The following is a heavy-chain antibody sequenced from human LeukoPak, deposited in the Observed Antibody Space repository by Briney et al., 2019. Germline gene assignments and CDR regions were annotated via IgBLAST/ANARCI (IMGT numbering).Heavy chain of an antibody. D-gene: IGHD1-26*01. Sequence: ASVKVSCKASGYTFTSYYMHWVRQAPGQGLEWMGWISAYNGNTNYAQKLQGRVTMTTDTSTSTAYMELRSLRSDDTAVYYCARTGKSGSYDYWGQGTLVTVSS. CDR2: ISAYNGNT. CDR1: GYTFTSYY. CDR3: ARTGKSGSYDY. V-gene: IGHV1-18*04. J-gene: IGHJ4*02.